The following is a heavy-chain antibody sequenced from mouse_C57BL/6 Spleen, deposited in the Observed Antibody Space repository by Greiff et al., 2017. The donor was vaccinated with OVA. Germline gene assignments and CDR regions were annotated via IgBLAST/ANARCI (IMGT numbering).Heavy chain of an antibody. Sequence: QVQLKQPGAELVKPGASVKLSCKASGYTFTSYWMHWVKQRPGQGLEWIGMIHPNSGSTNYNEKFKSKATLTVDKSSSTAYMQLSSLTSEDSAVYYCARVGLYYAMDYWGQGTSVTVSS. CDR3: ARVGLYYAMDY. CDR2: IHPNSGST. D-gene: IGHD3-1*01. J-gene: IGHJ4*01. V-gene: IGHV1-64*01. CDR1: GYTFTSYW.